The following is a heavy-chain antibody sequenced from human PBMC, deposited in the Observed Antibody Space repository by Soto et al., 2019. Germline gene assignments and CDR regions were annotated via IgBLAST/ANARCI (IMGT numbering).Heavy chain of an antibody. CDR2: IRPNSGNT. CDR3: GRGVSGTFGGNWFDP. CDR1: GYTFTDYY. V-gene: IGHV1-2*02. J-gene: IGHJ5*02. Sequence: QVQLMQSGAEVKKPGASVRVSCKAAGYTFTDYYIHWVRQAPGQGLEWVGWIRPNSGNTNYAQKFQGRVTMTRDTSISTAYMDLSRLTSDDTAVYYCGRGVSGTFGGNWFDPWGQGTLVTVSS. D-gene: IGHD2-2*01.